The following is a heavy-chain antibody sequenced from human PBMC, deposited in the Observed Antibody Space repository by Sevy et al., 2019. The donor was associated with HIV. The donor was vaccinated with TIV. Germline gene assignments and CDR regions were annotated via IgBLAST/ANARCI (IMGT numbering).Heavy chain of an antibody. CDR2: IYYNGPI. Sequence: SETLSLTCTVSGGSITSLDWNWIRQPPGKGLEWISNIYYNGPINYNPSLKSRVTLSLDTSKNQFSLRLSSVTAADTAMYYCAGENAWGRGYSWGQGTLVTVSS. CDR3: AGENAWGRGYS. V-gene: IGHV4-59*08. CDR1: GGSITSLD. D-gene: IGHD1-26*01. J-gene: IGHJ4*02.